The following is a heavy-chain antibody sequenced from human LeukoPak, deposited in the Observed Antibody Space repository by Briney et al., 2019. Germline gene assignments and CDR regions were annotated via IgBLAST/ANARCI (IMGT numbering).Heavy chain of an antibody. V-gene: IGHV1-69*05. J-gene: IGHJ4*02. CDR2: IIPIFGTA. D-gene: IGHD6-13*01. Sequence: GASVKVSGKASGGTFSSYAISWVRQAPGQGLEWMGGIIPIFGTANYAQKFQGRVTITTDESTSTAYMELSSLRSEDTAVYYCAREFEKGAAAGTFSYWGQGTLVTVSS. CDR3: AREFEKGAAAGTFSY. CDR1: GGTFSSYA.